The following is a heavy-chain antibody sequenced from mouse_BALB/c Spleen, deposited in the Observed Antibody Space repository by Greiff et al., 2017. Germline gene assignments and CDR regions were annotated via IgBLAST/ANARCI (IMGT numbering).Heavy chain of an antibody. V-gene: IGHV1-69*02. D-gene: IGHD2-14*01. CDR1: GYTFTSYW. CDR2: IYPSDSYT. CDR3: TTYYRSDGGFDY. J-gene: IGHJ2*01. Sequence: QVQLQQPGAELVRPGASVKLSCKASGYTFTSYWINWVKQRPGQGLEWIGNIYPSDSYTNYNQKFKDKATLTVDKSSSTAYMQLSSPTSEDSAVYYCTTYYRSDGGFDYWGQGTTLTVSS.